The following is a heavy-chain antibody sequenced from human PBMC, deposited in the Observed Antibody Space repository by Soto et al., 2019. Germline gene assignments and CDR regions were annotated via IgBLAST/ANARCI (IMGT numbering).Heavy chain of an antibody. D-gene: IGHD3-22*01. CDR2: INPTGSRI. J-gene: IGHJ6*02. V-gene: IGHV1-46*03. Sequence: ASVKVSCKASGYTFTSYYMHWVRQAPGQGLEWMGVINPTGSRIIYAQSFQGRVTMTRDTSRSTVYMELSSLRSEDTAIYYCARESMTRPPYYGMDVWGQGTTVTVSS. CDR1: GYTFTSYY. CDR3: ARESMTRPPYYGMDV.